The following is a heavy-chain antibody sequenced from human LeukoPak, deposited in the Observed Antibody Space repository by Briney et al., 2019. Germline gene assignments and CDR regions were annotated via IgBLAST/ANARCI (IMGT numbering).Heavy chain of an antibody. CDR1: GYTFTGYY. CDR2: MNPNSGNT. Sequence: ASVKVSCKASGYTFTGYYMHWVRQATGQGLEWMGWMNPNSGNTGYAQKFQGRVTMTRNTSISTAYMELSSLRSEDTAVYYCALHYRGYSYGGRDYWGQGTLVTVSS. CDR3: ALHYRGYSYGGRDY. J-gene: IGHJ4*02. V-gene: IGHV1-8*02. D-gene: IGHD5-18*01.